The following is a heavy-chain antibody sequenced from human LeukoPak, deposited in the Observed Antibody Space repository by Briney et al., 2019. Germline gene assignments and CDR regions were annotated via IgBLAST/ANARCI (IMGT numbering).Heavy chain of an antibody. V-gene: IGHV3-23*01. CDR2: ISGSGGST. D-gene: IGHD3-3*01. CDR1: GFTFSSYA. Sequence: GGSLRLSCAASGFTFSSYAMSWVRQAPGKGLEWVSAISGSGGSTYYADSVKGRFTISRDNSKNTLYLQMNSLRAEDTAVYYCAKASRSGYHLNNWFDPWGQGTLVTVSS. J-gene: IGHJ5*02. CDR3: AKASRSGYHLNNWFDP.